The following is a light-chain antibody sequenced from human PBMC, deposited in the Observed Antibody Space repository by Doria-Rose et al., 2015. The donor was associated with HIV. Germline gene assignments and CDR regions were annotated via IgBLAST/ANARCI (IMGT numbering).Light chain of an antibody. J-gene: IGKJ1*01. CDR1: QSFSSTY. V-gene: IGKV3-20*01. CDR3: HQYGTSWT. Sequence: EIVLTQSPGTLSLSPGEGATLSCRASQSFSSTYLAWYQQKPGQAPSLLIYDGSTRATGIPDRFSASGSGTDLTLTINRLEPEDFALYYRHQYGTSWTFGQGTKVEI. CDR2: DGS.